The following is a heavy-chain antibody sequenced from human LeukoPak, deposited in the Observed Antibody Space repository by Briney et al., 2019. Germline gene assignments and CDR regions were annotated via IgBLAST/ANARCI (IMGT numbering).Heavy chain of an antibody. J-gene: IGHJ4*02. CDR2: ICSSSSYI. Sequence: GGSLRLSCAHSGFTLSSYRMNWVRQAPGKGVEWVSSICSSSSYIYYADSVNGRFTISSDNANNSLYLQINCSSSERTAVYYFSRLVVVVPSAAFDYWGQGTLVTVSS. V-gene: IGHV3-21*01. D-gene: IGHD2-2*01. CDR3: SRLVVVVPSAAFDY. CDR1: GFTLSSYR.